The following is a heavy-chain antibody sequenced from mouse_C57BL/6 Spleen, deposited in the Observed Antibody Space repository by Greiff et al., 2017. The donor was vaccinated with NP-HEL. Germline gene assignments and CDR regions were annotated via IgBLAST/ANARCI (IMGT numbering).Heavy chain of an antibody. Sequence: DVMLVESGGGLVKPGGSLKLSCAASGFTFSDYGMHWVRQAPEKGLEWVAYISSGSSTIYYADTVKGRFTISRDNAKNTLFLQMTSLRSEDTAMYYCARDYYGSLDVWGTGTTVTVSS. D-gene: IGHD1-1*01. CDR2: ISSGSSTI. J-gene: IGHJ1*03. CDR3: ARDYYGSLDV. V-gene: IGHV5-17*01. CDR1: GFTFSDYG.